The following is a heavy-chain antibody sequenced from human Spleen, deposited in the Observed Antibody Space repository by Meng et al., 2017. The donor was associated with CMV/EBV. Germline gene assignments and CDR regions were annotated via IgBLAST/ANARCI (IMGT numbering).Heavy chain of an antibody. CDR3: ARSPRGNDLYYFDY. J-gene: IGHJ4*02. CDR1: GDSISSYY. D-gene: IGHD3-3*01. Sequence: GSLRLSCTVSGDSISSYYWSWIRQPPGKGLEWIGYVYYSGNTKYNPSLKSRVTISVDTSKNQFSLKLSSVTAADTAVYYCARSPRGNDLYYFDYWGQGTLVTVSS. CDR2: VYYSGNT. V-gene: IGHV4-59*01.